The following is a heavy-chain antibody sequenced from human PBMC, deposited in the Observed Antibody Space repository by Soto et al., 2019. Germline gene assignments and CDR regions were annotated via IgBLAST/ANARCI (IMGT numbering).Heavy chain of an antibody. CDR3: ARVNDYSNFWFDP. J-gene: IGHJ5*02. V-gene: IGHV1-69*13. Sequence: SVKVSCKASGYTFTSYGISWVRQAPGQGLEWMGGIVPIVATTKYAQKIQGRVTITADESTNTVYMELSGLRSEDTAVYYCARVNDYSNFWFDPWGQGTLVTVSS. CDR2: IVPIVATT. CDR1: GYTFTSYG. D-gene: IGHD4-4*01.